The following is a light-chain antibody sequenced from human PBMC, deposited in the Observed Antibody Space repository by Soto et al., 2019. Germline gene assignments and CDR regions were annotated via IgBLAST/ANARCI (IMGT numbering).Light chain of an antibody. Sequence: DVQVTQSPSSLSASVGDTVTITCRASQSITGFMNWYQTKPGEAPKVMIYAASRLQSGVPARFSGSGSGTFFTLTISSLQPEDFATYYCQQSYSTPYTFGQGTKLEIK. J-gene: IGKJ2*01. V-gene: IGKV1-39*01. CDR1: QSITGF. CDR3: QQSYSTPYT. CDR2: AAS.